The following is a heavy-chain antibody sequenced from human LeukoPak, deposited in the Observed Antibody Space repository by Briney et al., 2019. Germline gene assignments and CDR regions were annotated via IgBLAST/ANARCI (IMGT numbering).Heavy chain of an antibody. J-gene: IGHJ5*02. V-gene: IGHV1-24*01. Sequence: ASVKVSCKVSGYTLTELSMHWVRQAPGKGLEWMGGFDPEDGETIYAQKFQGRVTMTEDTSTDTAYMELSSLRSEDTAVYYCATGPAGSYYNDNWFDPWGQGTLVTVSS. CDR1: GYTLTELS. CDR2: FDPEDGET. D-gene: IGHD3-10*01. CDR3: ATGPAGSYYNDNWFDP.